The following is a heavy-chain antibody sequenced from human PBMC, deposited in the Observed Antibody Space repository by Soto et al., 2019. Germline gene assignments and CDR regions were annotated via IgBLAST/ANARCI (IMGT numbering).Heavy chain of an antibody. D-gene: IGHD2-2*01. CDR1: GGSISSGGYS. CDR2: IYHSGST. V-gene: IGHV4-30-2*01. Sequence: QLQLQESGSGLVKPSQTLSLTCAVSGGSISSGGYSWSWIRQPPGKGLEWIGYIYHSGSTYYNPSLKSRVTISVDRSKNQCSLKLSSVTAADTAVYYCARMSNVVVPATSPYYYYYGMDVWGQGTTVTVSS. J-gene: IGHJ6*02. CDR3: ARMSNVVVPATSPYYYYYGMDV.